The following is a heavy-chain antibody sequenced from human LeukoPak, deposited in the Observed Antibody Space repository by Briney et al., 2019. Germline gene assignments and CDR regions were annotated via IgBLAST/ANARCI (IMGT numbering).Heavy chain of an antibody. CDR1: GYSISSGYY. CDR3: AGGSERWLQYLFDY. Sequence: SETLSLTCTVSGYSISSGYYWGWIRQPPGKGLEWIGSIYHSGSTYYNPSLKSRVTISVDTSKNQFSLKLSSVTAADTAVYYCAGGSERWLQYLFDYWGQGTLVTVSS. V-gene: IGHV4-38-2*02. CDR2: IYHSGST. J-gene: IGHJ4*02. D-gene: IGHD5-24*01.